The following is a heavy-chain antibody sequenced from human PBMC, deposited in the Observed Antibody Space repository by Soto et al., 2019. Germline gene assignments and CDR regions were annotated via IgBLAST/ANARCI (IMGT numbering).Heavy chain of an antibody. V-gene: IGHV4-59*01. J-gene: IGHJ2*01. Sequence: SETLSLTCTVSGGSISSYYWSWIRQPPGKGLEWIGYIYYSGSTNYNPSLKSRVTISVDTSKNQFSLKLSSVTAADTAVYYCTRHALQYCGGDCYLLPYFDLWGRGTLVTVSS. CDR2: IYYSGST. D-gene: IGHD2-21*02. CDR3: TRHALQYCGGDCYLLPYFDL. CDR1: GGSISSYY.